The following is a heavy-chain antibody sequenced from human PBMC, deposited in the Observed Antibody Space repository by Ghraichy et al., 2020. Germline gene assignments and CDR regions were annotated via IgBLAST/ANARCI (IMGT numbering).Heavy chain of an antibody. CDR3: ARGRDY. J-gene: IGHJ4*02. V-gene: IGHV4-34*01. CDR2: INHSGNT. Sequence: SETLSLTCAVYGGSFSGYYWSWIRQPPGKGLEWIGEINHSGNTNYNPSLKSRVTISVDTSKNQFSLKLNSVTAADTAVYYCARGRDYWGQGTLVTVSS. CDR1: GGSFSGYY.